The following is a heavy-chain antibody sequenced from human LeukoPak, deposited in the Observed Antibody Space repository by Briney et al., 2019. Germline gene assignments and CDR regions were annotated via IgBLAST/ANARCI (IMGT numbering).Heavy chain of an antibody. Sequence: PSETLSLTCTVSGGSISSSSYYWGWIRQPPGKGLEWIGYIYYSGSTNYNPSLKSRVTISVDTSKNQFSLKLSSVTAADTAVYYCARRHPHGSGSSNPYDYWGQGTLVTVSS. V-gene: IGHV4-61*05. D-gene: IGHD3-10*01. CDR2: IYYSGST. CDR3: ARRHPHGSGSSNPYDY. J-gene: IGHJ4*02. CDR1: GGSISSSSYY.